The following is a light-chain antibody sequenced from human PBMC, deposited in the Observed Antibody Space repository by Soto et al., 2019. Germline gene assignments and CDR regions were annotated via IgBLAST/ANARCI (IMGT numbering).Light chain of an antibody. CDR1: QTINNN. Sequence: VMTQAPATLSVSPGERATLSCRASQTINNNIAWYQLKDGQVPRLLIYGASTRATDIPARFSGSGSGTEFTLTISSLQSEDSAVYFCQQNNRWPHITFGQGTRLEI. V-gene: IGKV3-15*01. CDR3: QQNNRWPHIT. CDR2: GAS. J-gene: IGKJ5*01.